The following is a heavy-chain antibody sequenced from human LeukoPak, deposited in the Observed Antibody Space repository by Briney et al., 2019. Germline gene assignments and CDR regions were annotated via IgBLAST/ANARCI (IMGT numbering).Heavy chain of an antibody. V-gene: IGHV3-21*01. D-gene: IGHD1-26*01. CDR2: FSRDNYI. Sequence: GGSLRLSCAASGFSFSNANIYWLRQAPGKGLEWVSSFSRDNYIYYRDSVKGRFTISRDNAKNSLYLQMKSLRVEDTAVYYCARDAGGRTQREGWFDPWGQGTLVTVSS. J-gene: IGHJ5*02. CDR3: ARDAGGRTQREGWFDP. CDR1: GFSFSNAN.